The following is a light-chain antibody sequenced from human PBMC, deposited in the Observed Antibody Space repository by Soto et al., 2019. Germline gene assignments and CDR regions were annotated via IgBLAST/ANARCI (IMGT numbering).Light chain of an antibody. V-gene: IGKV3-11*01. CDR1: QSVGIY. J-gene: IGKJ4*01. Sequence: EIVLTQSPATLSLSPGERATLSCRASQSVGIYLAWYQQKPGQPPRLLIFDASNRATGIPARFSGGGSETDFTLTISSLEPEDFAVYYCPQRRYWPLTFGGGTKVEIK. CDR3: PQRRYWPLT. CDR2: DAS.